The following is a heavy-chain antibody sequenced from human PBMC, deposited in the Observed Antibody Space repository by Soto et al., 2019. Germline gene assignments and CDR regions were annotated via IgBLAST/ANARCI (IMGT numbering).Heavy chain of an antibody. V-gene: IGHV3-43*01. D-gene: IGHD6-19*01. J-gene: IGHJ4*02. CDR1: GFTFDEYT. Sequence: EVQLVESGGVVVRPGGSLRLSCAASGFTFDEYTMHWVRQVPGKGLEWVSFISYDGSGTYYADSVKGRFTISRDNSKNSLYLQMSSLRTEDTALYYCAQGEGYSSAPPLFWGQGTLVTVSS. CDR2: ISYDGSGT. CDR3: AQGEGYSSAPPLF.